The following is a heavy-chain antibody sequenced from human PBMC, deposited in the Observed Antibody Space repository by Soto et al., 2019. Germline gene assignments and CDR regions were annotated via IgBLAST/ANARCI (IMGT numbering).Heavy chain of an antibody. CDR2: ITYNGDNT. V-gene: IGHV3-23*01. CDR1: GFTFSSYA. Sequence: GGSLRLSCAASGFTFSSYAMTWVRQAPGKGLDWVSVITYNGDNTYYADSVKGRFTISRDNSKDTVDLQMNSLRAEDTAIYYCARYIRGPTVFYFDFWGPGVLVTVSS. CDR3: ARYIRGPTVFYFDF. J-gene: IGHJ4*02. D-gene: IGHD5-18*01.